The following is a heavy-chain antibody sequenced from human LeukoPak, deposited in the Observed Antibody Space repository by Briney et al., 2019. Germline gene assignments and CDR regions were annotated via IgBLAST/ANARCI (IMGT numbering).Heavy chain of an antibody. V-gene: IGHV4-39*01. CDR3: ARQAGSYLSYFAY. CDR1: GGSISSSNYF. J-gene: IGHJ4*02. D-gene: IGHD1-26*01. CDR2: IYYSGST. Sequence: SETLSLTCTVPGGSISSSNYFWGWIRQPPGKGLVWIGSIYYSGSTYYNPSLKSRVTISVATSKNQFTLQLSSVTDAHTAVYYCARQAGSYLSYFAYWGQGTLVTVSS.